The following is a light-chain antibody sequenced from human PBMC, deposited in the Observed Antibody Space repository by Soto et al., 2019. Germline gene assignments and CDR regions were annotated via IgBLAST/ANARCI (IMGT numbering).Light chain of an antibody. CDR1: SSDFGIYNS. J-gene: IGLJ1*01. CDR2: DVT. Sequence: SVLAQPASVSGSPGQSVTLLCTGTSSDFGIYNSVSWYQQHPGKAPKLMIHDVTNRPSGVSGRFSGSRSGNTASLTISGLQAEDEADYYCSPFTSSSSYVFGPGTKVTVL. CDR3: SPFTSSSSYV. V-gene: IGLV2-14*03.